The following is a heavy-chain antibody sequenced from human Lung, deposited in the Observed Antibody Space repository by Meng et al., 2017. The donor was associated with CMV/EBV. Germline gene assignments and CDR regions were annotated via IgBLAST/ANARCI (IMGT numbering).Heavy chain of an antibody. V-gene: IGHV3-15*01. Sequence: ETLSLTCAASGFTFSNAWMSWVRQAPGKGLEWVGRIKRNTDGGTRDHAAPVRGRFTISRDDSKNTLYLQMNSLTTEDTAVYYCTTAGANYEPDYWGQGTLVTFSS. D-gene: IGHD3-22*01. J-gene: IGHJ4*02. CDR2: IKRNTDGGTR. CDR1: GFTFSNAW. CDR3: TTAGANYEPDY.